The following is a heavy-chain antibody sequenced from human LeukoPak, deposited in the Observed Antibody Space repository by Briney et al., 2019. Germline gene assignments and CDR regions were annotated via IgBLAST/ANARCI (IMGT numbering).Heavy chain of an antibody. J-gene: IGHJ6*03. Sequence: SQTLSLTCTVSGGSISSGGYYWSWIRQPPGKGLEWIGYIYHSGSTYYNPSLKSRVTISVDRSKNQFSLKLSSVTAADTAVYYCARTTSSSWYPNYYMDVWGKGTTVTVSS. V-gene: IGHV4-30-2*01. CDR2: IYHSGST. CDR3: ARTTSSSWYPNYYMDV. D-gene: IGHD6-13*01. CDR1: GGSISSGGYY.